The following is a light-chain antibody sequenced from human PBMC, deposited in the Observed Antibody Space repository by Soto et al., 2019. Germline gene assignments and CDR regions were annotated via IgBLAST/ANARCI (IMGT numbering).Light chain of an antibody. Sequence: SYELTQPLSVSVALGQTARITCGGNNIGSKNVHWYQQKPGQAPVLVIFRDRNRPPGIPERFSGSNSGNTATLTISRAQAGDEADYYCQVWDITFDYVFGTGTKLTVL. V-gene: IGLV3-9*01. CDR3: QVWDITFDYV. CDR1: NIGSKN. CDR2: RDR. J-gene: IGLJ1*01.